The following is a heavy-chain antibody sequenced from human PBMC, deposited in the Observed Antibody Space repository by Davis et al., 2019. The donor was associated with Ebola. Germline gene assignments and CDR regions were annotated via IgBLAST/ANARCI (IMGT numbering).Heavy chain of an antibody. J-gene: IGHJ4*02. D-gene: IGHD3-3*01. CDR2: IYSGGSR. CDR3: ASHPTIFGVVITYYFDY. Sequence: GESLKISCAASGFTVSSNYMSWVRQAPGKGLEWVSVIYSGGSRYYADSVKGRFTISRDNSRDTLYLQMNSLRAEDTAVYYCASHPTIFGVVITYYFDYWGQGTLVTVSS. CDR1: GFTVSSNY. V-gene: IGHV3-53*01.